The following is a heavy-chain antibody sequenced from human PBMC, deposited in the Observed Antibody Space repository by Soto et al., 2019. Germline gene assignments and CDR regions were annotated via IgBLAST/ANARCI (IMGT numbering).Heavy chain of an antibody. CDR2: IYPGDSDT. Sequence: GESLKISCKGSGYSFTSYWIGWVRQMPGKGLEWMGIIYPGDSDTRYSPSFQGQVTISADKSISTAYLQWSSLKASDTAMYYCASPTRYCSSTSCTLGGDAFDTWGQGTMVTVSS. J-gene: IGHJ3*02. D-gene: IGHD2-2*01. V-gene: IGHV5-51*01. CDR1: GYSFTSYW. CDR3: ASPTRYCSSTSCTLGGDAFDT.